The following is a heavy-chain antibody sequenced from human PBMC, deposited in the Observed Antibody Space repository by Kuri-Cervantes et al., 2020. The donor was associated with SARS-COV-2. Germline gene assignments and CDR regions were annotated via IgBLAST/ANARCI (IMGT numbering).Heavy chain of an antibody. CDR3: AKDGQYQLLYKSGLAY. J-gene: IGHJ4*02. Sequence: GGSLRLSCAASGFTFSSYGMHWVRQAPGKGLEWVAFIRYDGSNKYYADSVKGRFTISRDNSKNTLYLQMNSLRAEDTAVYNCAKDGQYQLLYKSGLAYWGQGTLVTVSS. D-gene: IGHD2-2*02. CDR1: GFTFSSYG. V-gene: IGHV3-30*02. CDR2: IRYDGSNK.